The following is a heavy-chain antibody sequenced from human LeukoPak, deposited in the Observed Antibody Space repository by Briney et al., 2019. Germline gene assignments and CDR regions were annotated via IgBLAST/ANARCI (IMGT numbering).Heavy chain of an antibody. CDR1: GFTFSSYS. V-gene: IGHV3-48*01. CDR3: ATERLPNDFWSGYRRVGDWFDP. J-gene: IGHJ5*02. D-gene: IGHD3-3*01. CDR2: ISSSSSTI. Sequence: PGGSLRLSCAASGFTFSSYSMNWVRQAPGKGLEWVSYISSSSSTIYYADSVKGRFTISRDNAKNSLYLQMNSLRAEDTAVYYCATERLPNDFWSGYRRVGDWFDPWGQGTLVTVSS.